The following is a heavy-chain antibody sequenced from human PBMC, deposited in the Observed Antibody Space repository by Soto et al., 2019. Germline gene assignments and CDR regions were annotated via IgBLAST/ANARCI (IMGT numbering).Heavy chain of an antibody. Sequence: GGSLRLSCAASGFTFSNAWMSWVRLAPGKGLEWVGRIKSKTDGGTTDYAAPVKGRFTISRDDSKNTLYLQMNSLKTEDTAVYYCTTLHVNWGFGYWGQGTLVTVSS. CDR2: IKSKTDGGTT. CDR3: TTLHVNWGFGY. V-gene: IGHV3-15*01. J-gene: IGHJ4*02. CDR1: GFTFSNAW. D-gene: IGHD7-27*01.